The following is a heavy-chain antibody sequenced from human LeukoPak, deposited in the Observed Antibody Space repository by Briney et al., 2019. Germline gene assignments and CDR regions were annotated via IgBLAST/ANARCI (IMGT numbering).Heavy chain of an antibody. Sequence: ASVKVSCKASGGTFSSYAISWVRQAPGQGLEWMGRIIPILGIANYAQKLQGRVTMTTDTSTSTAYMELRSLRSDDTAVYYCAREMTTFDYWGQGTLVTVSS. CDR2: IIPILGIA. CDR1: GGTFSSYA. J-gene: IGHJ4*02. D-gene: IGHD4-17*01. CDR3: AREMTTFDY. V-gene: IGHV1-69*04.